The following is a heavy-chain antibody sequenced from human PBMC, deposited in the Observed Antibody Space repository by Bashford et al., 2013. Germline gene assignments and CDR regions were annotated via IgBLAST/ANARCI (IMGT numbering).Heavy chain of an antibody. V-gene: IGHV3-53*01. CDR1: GFTVSSNY. CDR3: ARDLVYYYGFGSSPYYYYGMDV. J-gene: IGHJ6*02. Sequence: GSLRLSCAASGFTVSSNYMSWVRQAPGKGLEWVSVIYSGGSTYYADSVKGRFTISRDNSKNTLYLQMNSLRAEDTAVYYCARDLVYYYGFGSSPYYYYGMDVVGPRDHGHRLL. D-gene: IGHD3-10*01. CDR2: IYSGGST.